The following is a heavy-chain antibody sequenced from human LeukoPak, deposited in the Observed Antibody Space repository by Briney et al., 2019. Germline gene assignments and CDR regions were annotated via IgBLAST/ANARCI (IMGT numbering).Heavy chain of an antibody. V-gene: IGHV3-53*01. CDR1: GFTVSSNY. J-gene: IGHJ4*02. CDR2: NYRGDST. CDR3: ARGEGYYAPWDY. D-gene: IGHD3-3*01. Sequence: PGGSLRLSCAASGFTVSSNYMSWVHQAPGKGLEWVSVNYRGDSTHYADPVKGQFTISRDKSKNTLYLQMNSLRAEDTAAYYCARGEGYYAPWDYWGQGTLVTVSS.